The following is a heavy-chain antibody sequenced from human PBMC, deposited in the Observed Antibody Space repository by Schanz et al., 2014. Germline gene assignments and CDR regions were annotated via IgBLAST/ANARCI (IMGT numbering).Heavy chain of an antibody. V-gene: IGHV3-30*14. CDR3: ARDGGRDGYNLAFDV. Sequence: QVQLVESGGGVVQPGRSLRLSCAASGFTFSNFAIHWVRQAPGKGLEWISSMYINSGSTQYADSVKGRFIISRDSSKNTLFLQMNSLRAEDTAVYFCARDGGRDGYNLAFDVWGQGTLVTVSS. CDR1: GFTFSNFA. D-gene: IGHD5-12*01. J-gene: IGHJ3*01. CDR2: MYINSGST.